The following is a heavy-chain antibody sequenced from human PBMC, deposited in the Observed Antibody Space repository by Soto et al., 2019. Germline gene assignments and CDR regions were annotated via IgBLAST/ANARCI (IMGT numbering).Heavy chain of an antibody. V-gene: IGHV3-30*18. CDR3: AKDLGSSWCYYYYGMDV. J-gene: IGHJ6*02. CDR2: ISYDGSNK. CDR1: GFTFSSYG. D-gene: IGHD6-13*01. Sequence: GGSLRLSCAASGFTFSSYGMHWVRQAPGKGLEWVAVISYDGSNKYYADSVKGRFTISRDNSKNTLYLQMNSLRAEDTAVYYCAKDLGSSWCYYYYGMDVWGQGTTVTVSS.